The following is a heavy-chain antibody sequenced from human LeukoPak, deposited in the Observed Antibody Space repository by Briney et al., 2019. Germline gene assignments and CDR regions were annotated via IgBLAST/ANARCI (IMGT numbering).Heavy chain of an antibody. V-gene: IGHV4-59*01. CDR2: IYDTGSI. CDR3: ARDRGVTGSFDY. D-gene: IGHD3-10*01. J-gene: IGHJ4*02. Sequence: SETLSLTCSVSGCPISIYYWSWIRQPPGKGLEWIGYIYDTGSINYNPSLKSRVTISVDTSKKQFSLRLTSVTAADTAVYYCARDRGVTGSFDYWGQGTLVTVSS. CDR1: GCPISIYY.